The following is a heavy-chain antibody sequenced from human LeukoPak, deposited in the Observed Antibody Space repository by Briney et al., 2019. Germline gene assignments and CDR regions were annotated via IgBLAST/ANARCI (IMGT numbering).Heavy chain of an antibody. CDR2: ISYDGRNS. V-gene: IGHV3-30*04. CDR1: GFTFRSYA. CDR3: ARGDYYESRGYVAAY. D-gene: IGHD3-22*01. Sequence: GGSLRLSCAASGFTFRSYAMQWVRQAPGKGLECMAVISYDGRNSYYVDSVKGRFTISRDNSKDTLYLEMNSLRVEDTAVYYCARGDYYESRGYVAAYWGQGTLVTVST. J-gene: IGHJ4*02.